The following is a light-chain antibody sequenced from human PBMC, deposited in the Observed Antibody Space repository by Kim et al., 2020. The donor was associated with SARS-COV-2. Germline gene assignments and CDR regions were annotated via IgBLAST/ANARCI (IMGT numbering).Light chain of an antibody. CDR1: QSVGTS. V-gene: IGKV3-11*01. CDR2: VAS. CDR3: HQRSDWPLT. Sequence: EIVLTQSPATLSLSPGERASLSCRASQSVGTSLVWYQQKVGQAPRLLIYVASKRATDIPAKFSGSGSGTDFTLTISSLESDDFAVYYCHQRSDWPLTFGGGTKVDIK. J-gene: IGKJ4*01.